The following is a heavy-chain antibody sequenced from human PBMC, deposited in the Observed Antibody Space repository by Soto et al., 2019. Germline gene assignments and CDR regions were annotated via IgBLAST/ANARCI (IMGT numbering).Heavy chain of an antibody. V-gene: IGHV3-33*01. J-gene: IGHJ6*02. D-gene: IGHD3-10*01. CDR2: ICYDGSNK. Sequence: QVQLVESGGGVVQPGRSLRLSCAASGFTFSSYGMHWVRQAPGKGLEWVAVICYDGSNKYYADSVKGRFTISRDISKNTLYLQMNSLRAEDTALYYCARGGVWFGEIQYADYYGMDVWGQGTTVTVSS. CDR1: GFTFSSYG. CDR3: ARGGVWFGEIQYADYYGMDV.